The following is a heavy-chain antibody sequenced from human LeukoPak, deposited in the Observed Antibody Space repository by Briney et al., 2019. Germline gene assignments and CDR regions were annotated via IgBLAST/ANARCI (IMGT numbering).Heavy chain of an antibody. CDR1: GGTCSSYA. D-gene: IGHD3-16*01. CDR3: ARGNTTRGGDYGMDV. Sequence: SVKVSCKASGGTCSSYAISWVRQAPGQGLEWMGGIIPIFGTANYAQKFQGRVTITADKSTSTAYMELSSLRSEDTAVYYCARGNTTRGGDYGMDVWGKGTTVTVSS. CDR2: IIPIFGTA. V-gene: IGHV1-69*06. J-gene: IGHJ6*04.